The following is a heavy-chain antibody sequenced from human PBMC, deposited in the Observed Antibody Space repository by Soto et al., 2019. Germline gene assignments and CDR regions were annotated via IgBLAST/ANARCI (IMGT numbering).Heavy chain of an antibody. CDR1: GGSISSSSYY. D-gene: IGHD3-10*01. CDR3: ARRQVPRTVWFGELSNLMDV. CDR2: IYYSGST. J-gene: IGHJ6*02. V-gene: IGHV4-39*01. Sequence: SETLSLTCTVSGGSISSSSYYWGWIRQPPGKGLEWIGSIYYSGSTYYNPSLKSRVTISVDTSKNQFSLKLSSVTAADTAVYYCARRQVPRTVWFGELSNLMDVWGQGTTVS.